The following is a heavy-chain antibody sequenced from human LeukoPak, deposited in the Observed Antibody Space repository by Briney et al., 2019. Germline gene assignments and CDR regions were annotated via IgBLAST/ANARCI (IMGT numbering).Heavy chain of an antibody. CDR3: ARDAQRGFDYSNSLQY. D-gene: IGHD4-11*01. CDR1: GFTFNHYG. V-gene: IGHV3-33*01. Sequence: PERSLRLSCAATGFTFNHYGMHWVRQAPGKGLEWVAVIWSDGTNTYYADPVKGRFTISRVDSEKTVYLQMKSLRPEDTGVYYCARDAQRGFDYSNSLQYWGQGTPVTVST. J-gene: IGHJ4*02. CDR2: IWSDGTNT.